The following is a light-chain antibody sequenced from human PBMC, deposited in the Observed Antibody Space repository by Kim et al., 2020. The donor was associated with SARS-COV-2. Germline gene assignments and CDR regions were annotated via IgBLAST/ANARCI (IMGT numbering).Light chain of an antibody. Sequence: ALGQTVRVTCQGDSLSTYYEVLYQEKPGHAPVIVMFGKNNRPSGIPDRFSGSTSGNTASLTITGAQAEDEADYYCNSRDYSGNQRVFGGGTQLTVL. CDR3: NSRDYSGNQRV. V-gene: IGLV3-19*01. J-gene: IGLJ2*01. CDR1: SLSTYY. CDR2: GKN.